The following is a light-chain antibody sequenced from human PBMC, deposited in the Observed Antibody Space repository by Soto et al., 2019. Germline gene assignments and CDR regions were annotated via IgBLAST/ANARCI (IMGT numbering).Light chain of an antibody. CDR1: QDINTY. CDR3: QQRKSYPIT. Sequence: DIQLTQSPSFLAASVGDRVTITCRASQDINTYLAWYQQKPGKAPKLLIFDASTLQNGVPSRFSGSGSGTEFTVTNTSLQPEYFATYYCQQRKSYPITFGQGTRLEI. CDR2: DAS. V-gene: IGKV1-9*01. J-gene: IGKJ5*01.